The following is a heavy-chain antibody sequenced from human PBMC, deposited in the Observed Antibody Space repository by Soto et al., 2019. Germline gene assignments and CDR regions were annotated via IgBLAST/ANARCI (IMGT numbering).Heavy chain of an antibody. J-gene: IGHJ3*02. V-gene: IGHV4-31*02. Sequence: SETLSLSXTVSGGSVSSGAYYWTWIRQRPGKGLEWIGYIYYSGSTYYSPSLKSRLSISLDTSKNQFSLRLSSVTAADTAMYYCARARLRAVYAFDIWGQGTMVTVSS. D-gene: IGHD5-12*01. CDR2: IYYSGST. CDR1: GGSVSSGAYY. CDR3: ARARLRAVYAFDI.